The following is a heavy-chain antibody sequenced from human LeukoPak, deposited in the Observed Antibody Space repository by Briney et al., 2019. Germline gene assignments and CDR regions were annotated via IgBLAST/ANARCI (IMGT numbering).Heavy chain of an antibody. D-gene: IGHD3-16*01. CDR3: SRDGGEGGNSAFDI. CDR1: GSTFSDYI. J-gene: IGHJ3*02. Sequence: PGGSLRLSCAASGSTFSDYILDWVRQAPGKGLEWVGRIRRGANSYTTEYAASVKGRFTISRDDSKNSLYLHMNSLKTEDTAVYHCSRDGGEGGNSAFDIWGQGTMVTVPS. CDR2: IRRGANSYTT. V-gene: IGHV3-72*01.